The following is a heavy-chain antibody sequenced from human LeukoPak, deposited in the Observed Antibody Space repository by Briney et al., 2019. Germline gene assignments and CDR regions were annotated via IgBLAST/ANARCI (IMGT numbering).Heavy chain of an antibody. J-gene: IGHJ3*02. CDR3: AREGLIAAAGAFDI. CDR2: INPNSGGT. CDR1: EYTFTGYY. Sequence: ASVKVSCKASEYTFTGYYMHWVRQAPGQGLEWMGWINPNSGGTNYAQKFQGRVTMTRDTSISTAYMELSRLRSDDTAVYYCAREGLIAAAGAFDIWGQGTMVTVS. V-gene: IGHV1-2*02. D-gene: IGHD6-13*01.